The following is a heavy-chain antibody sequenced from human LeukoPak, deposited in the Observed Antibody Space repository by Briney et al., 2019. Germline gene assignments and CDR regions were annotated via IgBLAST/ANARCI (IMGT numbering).Heavy chain of an antibody. J-gene: IGHJ4*02. D-gene: IGHD1-26*01. CDR2: TNPNSGGT. V-gene: IGHV1-2*02. CDR3: ARDAAAYSGSYSFDY. Sequence: ASVKVSCKASGYTFTGYYMHWVRQAPGQGLEWMGWTNPNSGGTNYAQKFQGRVTMTRDTSISTAYMELSRLRSDDTAVYYCARDAAAYSGSYSFDYWGQGILVTVSS. CDR1: GYTFTGYY.